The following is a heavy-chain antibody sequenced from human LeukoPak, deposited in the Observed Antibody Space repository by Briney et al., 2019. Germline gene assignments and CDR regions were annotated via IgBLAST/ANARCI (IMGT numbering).Heavy chain of an antibody. D-gene: IGHD1-1*01. CDR3: SSGLSVRRSNNTPVDY. CDR1: GFTFSNAW. J-gene: IGHJ4*02. Sequence: PGGSLRLSCAASGFTFSNAWMSWVRQAPGKGLEWVGRIKSNTDGGTTDYAAPVKGRFTISRDDSKNTAYLQMNSLKTEDTAVYYCSSGLSVRRSNNTPVDYWGQGTLVTVSS. V-gene: IGHV3-15*01. CDR2: IKSNTDGGTT.